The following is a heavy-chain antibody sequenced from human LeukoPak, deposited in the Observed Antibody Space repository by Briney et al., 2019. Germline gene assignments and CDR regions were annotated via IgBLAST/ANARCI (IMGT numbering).Heavy chain of an antibody. CDR3: ARVGATGSYYYYMDV. D-gene: IGHD1-26*01. V-gene: IGHV3-74*01. J-gene: IGHJ6*03. CDR1: GFTFSSYW. CDR2: INSDGSST. Sequence: EPGGSLRLSCAASGFTFSSYWMHWVRQAPGKGLVWVSRINSDGSSTSYADSVKGRFTISRDNAKNTLYLQMNSLRAEDTAVYYCARVGATGSYYYYMDVWGKGTTVTMSS.